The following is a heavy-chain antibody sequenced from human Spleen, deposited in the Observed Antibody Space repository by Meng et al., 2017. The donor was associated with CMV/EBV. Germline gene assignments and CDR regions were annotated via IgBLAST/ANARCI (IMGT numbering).Heavy chain of an antibody. CDR1: GFTFSSYA. Sequence: GESLKISCAACGFTFSSYAMHWVRQAPGKGLEWVAVISYGGSNKYYADSVKGRFTISRDNSKNTLYLQMNSLRAEDTAVYYCARPGSSWYYYYYGMDVWGQGTTVTVSS. J-gene: IGHJ6*02. D-gene: IGHD6-6*01. CDR2: ISYGGSNK. CDR3: ARPGSSWYYYYYGMDV. V-gene: IGHV3-30*04.